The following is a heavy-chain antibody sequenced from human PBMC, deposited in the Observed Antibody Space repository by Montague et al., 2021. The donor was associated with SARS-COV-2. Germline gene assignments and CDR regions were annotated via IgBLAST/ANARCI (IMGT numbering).Heavy chain of an antibody. V-gene: IGHV4-61*08. CDR2: IYYSGST. J-gene: IGHJ4*02. CDR3: ARVFPRWLQFDPYFDY. CDR1: GFSLSTSGMC. D-gene: IGHD5-24*01. Sequence: LVKPTQTLTLTCTFSGFSLSTSGMCVSWIRQPPGKGLEWIGYIYYSGSTNYNPSLKSRVTTSVDTSKNQFSLKLSSVTAADTAVYYCARVFPRWLQFDPYFDYWGQGTLVTVSS.